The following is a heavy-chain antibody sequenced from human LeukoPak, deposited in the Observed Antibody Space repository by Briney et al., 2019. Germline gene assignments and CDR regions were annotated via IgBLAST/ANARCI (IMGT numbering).Heavy chain of an antibody. D-gene: IGHD6-6*01. Sequence: SETLSLTCTVSGGSISSSSYYWGWIRQPPGKGVEWIGSIYYSGSTYYNPSLKSRVTISVDTSKNQYSLKLSSVTAADTAVYYCATSRSIAAPFGYWGQGTLVTVSS. V-gene: IGHV4-39*01. CDR3: ATSRSIAAPFGY. CDR2: IYYSGST. CDR1: GGSISSSSYY. J-gene: IGHJ4*02.